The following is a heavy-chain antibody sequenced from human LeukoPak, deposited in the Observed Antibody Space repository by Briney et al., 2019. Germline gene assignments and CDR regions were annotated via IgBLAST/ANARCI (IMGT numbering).Heavy chain of an antibody. V-gene: IGHV5-51*01. CDR3: ARLGSDYYFYFDY. CDR1: GYSFTSYW. D-gene: IGHD3-22*01. Sequence: GESLKISCKGSGYSFTSYWIGWVRQMPGKGLERMGIIYPGDSDTRYSPSFQGQVTISADKSISTAYLQWSSLKASDTAMYYCARLGSDYYFYFDYWGQGTLVTVSS. CDR2: IYPGDSDT. J-gene: IGHJ4*02.